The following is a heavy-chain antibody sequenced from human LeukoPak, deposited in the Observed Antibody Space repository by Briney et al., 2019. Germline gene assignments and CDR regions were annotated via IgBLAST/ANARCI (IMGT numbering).Heavy chain of an antibody. V-gene: IGHV3-48*04. CDR2: ISSSSSTI. J-gene: IGHJ6*02. CDR1: GFTFSSYS. D-gene: IGHD2-15*01. CDR3: ARGGGSDV. Sequence: PGGSLRLSCAASGFTFSSYSMNWVRQAPGKELEWVSYISSSSSTIYYADSVKGRFTISRDNAKNSLYLQMSNLRAEDTAVYFCARGGGSDVWGQGATVTVSS.